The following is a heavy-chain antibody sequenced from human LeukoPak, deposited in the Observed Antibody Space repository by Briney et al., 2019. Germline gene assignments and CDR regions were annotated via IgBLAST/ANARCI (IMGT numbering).Heavy chain of an antibody. Sequence: SETLSLTCTVSGGSISSGDYYWSWIRQPPGKGLEWIGYIYHSGSTSYNPSLESRVTISVDRSNNQFSLKLNSVTAADTAVYYCAISYYVSSGLDYWGQGTLVTVSS. J-gene: IGHJ4*02. CDR2: IYHSGST. D-gene: IGHD3-22*01. CDR1: GGSISSGDYY. V-gene: IGHV4-30-2*01. CDR3: AISYYVSSGLDY.